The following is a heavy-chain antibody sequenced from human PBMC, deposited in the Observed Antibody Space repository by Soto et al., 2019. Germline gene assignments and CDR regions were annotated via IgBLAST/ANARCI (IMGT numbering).Heavy chain of an antibody. D-gene: IGHD3-16*01. CDR3: AKDLERGDY. CDR2: ISYDGSNK. Sequence: ESGGGVVQPGRSLRLSCAASGFTFSSYGMHWVRQAPGKGLEWVAVISYDGSNKYYADSVKGRFTISRDNSKNTLYLQMNSLRAEDTAVYYCAKDLERGDYWGQGTLVTVSS. V-gene: IGHV3-30*18. CDR1: GFTFSSYG. J-gene: IGHJ4*02.